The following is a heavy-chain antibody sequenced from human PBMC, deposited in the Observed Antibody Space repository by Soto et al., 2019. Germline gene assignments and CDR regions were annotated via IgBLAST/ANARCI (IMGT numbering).Heavy chain of an antibody. D-gene: IGHD3-16*01. J-gene: IGHJ4*02. CDR2: LYTRGTT. Sequence: SETLSLTCSVSGASISDFYWSWIRQSAGKGLEWIGRLYTRGTTDYNPSLKSRVTMSIDTSKNRVSLSLTSVTAADTAVYYCAKGGTYYFDSWGQGIVVTVSS. CDR1: GASISDFY. V-gene: IGHV4-4*07. CDR3: AKGGTYYFDS.